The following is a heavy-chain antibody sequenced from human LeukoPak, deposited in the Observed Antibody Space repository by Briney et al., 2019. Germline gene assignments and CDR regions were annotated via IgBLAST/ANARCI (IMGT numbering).Heavy chain of an antibody. CDR2: IYSGGST. CDR1: GFTVSSNY. CDR3: VRVKITWDYGDYYYYYYMDV. Sequence: GGSLRLSCAASGFTVSSNYMSWVRQAPGKGLEWVSVIYSGGSTYYADSVKGRFTISRDNSKNTLYLQMNSLRAEDTAVYYCVRVKITWDYGDYYYYYYMDVWGKGTTVTVSS. J-gene: IGHJ6*03. V-gene: IGHV3-53*01. D-gene: IGHD4-17*01.